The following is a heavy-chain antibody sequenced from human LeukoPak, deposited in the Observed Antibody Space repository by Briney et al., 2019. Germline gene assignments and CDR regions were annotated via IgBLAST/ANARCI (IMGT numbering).Heavy chain of an antibody. CDR3: AGQSLRYYDSSGPA. D-gene: IGHD3-22*01. CDR2: ISWNSGSI. V-gene: IGHV3-9*01. J-gene: IGHJ5*02. CDR1: GFTFDDYA. Sequence: GGSLRLSCAASGFTFDDYAMHWVRHAPGKGLEWVSGISWNSGSIGYADSVKGRFTISRDNAKNSLYLQMNSLGAEDTALYYCAGQSLRYYDSSGPAWGQGTLVTVSS.